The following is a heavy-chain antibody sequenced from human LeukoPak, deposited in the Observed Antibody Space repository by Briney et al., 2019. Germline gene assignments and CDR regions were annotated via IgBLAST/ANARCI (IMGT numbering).Heavy chain of an antibody. J-gene: IGHJ3*02. CDR2: INSDGSST. Sequence: GGSLRLSCAASGFTFSSYWMHWVRQAPGKGLVWVSRINSDGSSTSYADSVKGRFTISRDNAKNTLCLQMNSLRAEDTAVYYCARVGDYYDSSGYYSFFDAFDIWGQGTMVTVSS. D-gene: IGHD3-22*01. V-gene: IGHV3-74*01. CDR1: GFTFSSYW. CDR3: ARVGDYYDSSGYYSFFDAFDI.